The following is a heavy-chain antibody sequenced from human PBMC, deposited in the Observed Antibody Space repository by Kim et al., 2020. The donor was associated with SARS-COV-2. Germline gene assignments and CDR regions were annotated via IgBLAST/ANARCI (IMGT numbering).Heavy chain of an antibody. J-gene: IGHJ4*02. D-gene: IGHD6-6*01. V-gene: IGHV3-30*18. CDR2: ISYDGSNK. Sequence: GGSLRLSCAASGFTFSSYGMHWVRQAPGKGLEWVAVISYDGSNKYYADSVKGRFTISRDNSKNTLYLQMNSLRAEDTAVYYCANVPHSSSALGYWGQGTLVTVSS. CDR1: GFTFSSYG. CDR3: ANVPHSSSALGY.